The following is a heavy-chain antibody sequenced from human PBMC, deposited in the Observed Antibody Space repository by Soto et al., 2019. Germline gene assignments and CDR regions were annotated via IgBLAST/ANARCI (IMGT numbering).Heavy chain of an antibody. Sequence: GGSLRLSCAASGFTFDDYTMHWVRQAPGKGLEWVSLISWDGGSTYYADSVKGRFTISRDNSKNSLYLQMNSLRTEDTALYYCAKDIGRHYYYGMDVWGQGTTVTVSS. CDR2: ISWDGGST. D-gene: IGHD1-1*01. V-gene: IGHV3-43*01. J-gene: IGHJ6*02. CDR3: AKDIGRHYYYGMDV. CDR1: GFTFDDYT.